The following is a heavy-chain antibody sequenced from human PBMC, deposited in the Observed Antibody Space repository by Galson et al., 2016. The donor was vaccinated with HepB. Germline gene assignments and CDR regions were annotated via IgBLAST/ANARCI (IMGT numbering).Heavy chain of an antibody. CDR2: ISSNNGDA. D-gene: IGHD6-19*01. CDR3: ARGRIAVAGSEAY. J-gene: IGHJ4*02. CDR1: GYTFSNFG. V-gene: IGHV1-18*01. Sequence: QSGAEVKKPGASVKVSCKASGYTFSNFGISWVRQAPGQGLEWMGWISSNNGDANYARNFQGRVTMTTDTSTATAYLEVTSLKSDDTAVYFCARGRIAVAGSEAYWGQGTLVTVSP.